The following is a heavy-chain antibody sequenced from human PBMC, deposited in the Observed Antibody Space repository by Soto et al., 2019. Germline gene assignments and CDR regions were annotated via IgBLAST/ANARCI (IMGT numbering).Heavy chain of an antibody. CDR1: GFTFSTYA. CDR3: AKDRSWGFFDL. Sequence: EVQLLESGGGLVQPGGSLRLSCAASGFTFSTYAMDWVRQAPGKGLEWVSAISASGGSAYHADSVKGRFTISRDNSKNTLYQQMNSLRAEDTAIYYCAKDRSWGFFDLWGRGTLVAVSS. J-gene: IGHJ2*01. CDR2: ISASGGSA. D-gene: IGHD6-13*01. V-gene: IGHV3-23*01.